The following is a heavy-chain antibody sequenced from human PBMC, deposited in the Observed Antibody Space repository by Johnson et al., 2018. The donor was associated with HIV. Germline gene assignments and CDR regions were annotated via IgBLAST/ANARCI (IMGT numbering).Heavy chain of an antibody. CDR2: IGTAGDT. CDR1: GFTFSSYD. Sequence: VQLVESGGGLVQPGRSLRLSCAASGFTFSSYDMHWVRQATGKGLEWVSAIGTAGDTYYPGSVKGRFTISRENAKNSLYLQMNSLRAGDTAVYYCARSRERGDAFDIWGQGTRVSVSS. CDR3: ARSRERGDAFDI. J-gene: IGHJ3*02. D-gene: IGHD1-26*01. V-gene: IGHV3-13*01.